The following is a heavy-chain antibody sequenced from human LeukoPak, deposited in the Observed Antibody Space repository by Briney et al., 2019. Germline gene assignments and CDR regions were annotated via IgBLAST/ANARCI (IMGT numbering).Heavy chain of an antibody. CDR2: IWYDGSNK. CDR1: GFTFSSYG. J-gene: IGHJ4*02. D-gene: IGHD1-26*01. CDR3: GAVGATSPLDY. Sequence: GGSLRLSCAASGFTFSSYGMHWVRQAPGKGLEWVAVIWYDGSNKYYADSVKGRFTISRDNSKNTLYLQMNSLRAEDTAVYYCGAVGATSPLDYWGQGTLVTVSS. V-gene: IGHV3-33*01.